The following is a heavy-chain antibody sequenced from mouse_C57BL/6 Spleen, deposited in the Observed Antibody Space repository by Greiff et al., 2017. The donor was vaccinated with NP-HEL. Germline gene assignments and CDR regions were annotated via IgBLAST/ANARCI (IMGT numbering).Heavy chain of an antibody. J-gene: IGHJ4*01. D-gene: IGHD3-2*02. CDR1: GYSFTSYY. CDR2: IYPGSGNT. V-gene: IGHV1-66*01. CDR3: GRGSSGSYYAMDY. Sequence: VQLQQSGPELVKPGASVKISCKASGYSFTSYYIHWVKQRPGQGLEWIGWIYPGSGNTKYNEKFKGKATLTADTSSSTAYMQLSSLTSEDSAVYYCGRGSSGSYYAMDYWGQGTSVTVSS.